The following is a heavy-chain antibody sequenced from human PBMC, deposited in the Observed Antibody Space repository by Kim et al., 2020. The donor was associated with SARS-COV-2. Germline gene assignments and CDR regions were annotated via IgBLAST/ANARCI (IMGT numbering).Heavy chain of an antibody. CDR1: GGSVSSGSYY. V-gene: IGHV4-61*01. CDR2: IYYSGST. CDR3: ARPTDPFGSDAFDI. J-gene: IGHJ3*02. Sequence: SETLSLTCTVSGGSVSSGSYYWSWIRQPPGKGLEWIGYIYYSGSTNYNPSLKSRVTISVDTSKNQFSLKLSSVTAADTAVYYCARPTDPFGSDAFDIWGQGTMVTVSS. D-gene: IGHD4-17*01.